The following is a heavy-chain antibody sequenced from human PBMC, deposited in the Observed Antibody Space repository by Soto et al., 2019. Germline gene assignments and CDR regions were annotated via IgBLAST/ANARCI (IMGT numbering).Heavy chain of an antibody. D-gene: IGHD2-15*01. CDR3: ARDLCSGGSCYHVANFDY. J-gene: IGHJ4*02. V-gene: IGHV3-21*01. CDR2: ISSSSSYI. Sequence: PGGSLRLSCAASGFTFSSYSMNWVRQAPGKGLEWVSSISSSSSYIYYADSVKGRFTISRDNAKNSLYLQMNSLRAEDTAVYYCARDLCSGGSCYHVANFDYWGQGTLVTVSS. CDR1: GFTFSSYS.